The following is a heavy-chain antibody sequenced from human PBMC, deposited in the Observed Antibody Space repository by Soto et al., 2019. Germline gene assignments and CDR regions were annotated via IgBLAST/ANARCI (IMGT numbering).Heavy chain of an antibody. V-gene: IGHV3-15*01. CDR2: VKSKTSTGET. D-gene: IGHD2-2*01. CDR1: GIPVGNAW. J-gene: IGHJ3*02. CDR3: TMGFCIGTSCHWDDAFDI. Sequence: ESGGGLVQPGGSLRLSCAVSGIPVGNAWMTWVGQAPGRGPEWIGRVKSKTSTGETEYSAPVIGRFIISRDDSRNTVDLHMNSLKIEDTALYYCTMGFCIGTSCHWDDAFDIWGQGTKVTVSS.